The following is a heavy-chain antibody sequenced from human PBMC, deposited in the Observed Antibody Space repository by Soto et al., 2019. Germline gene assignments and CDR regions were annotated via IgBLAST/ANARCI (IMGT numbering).Heavy chain of an antibody. J-gene: IGHJ3*01. CDR2: MSVSGYRT. V-gene: IGHV3-48*03. D-gene: IGHD4-17*01. CDR1: GFSVSAYE. Sequence: EVQLVESGGGLVQPGGSLRLSCAASGFSVSAYEMDWVRQAPGKGLEWVAFMSVSGYRTYYPYSVKGRFTISRDNAKNSLYLQMDSLRAEDTAVDYCTREGYGGDTDACDLGGQGTMVTVSS. CDR3: TREGYGGDTDACDL.